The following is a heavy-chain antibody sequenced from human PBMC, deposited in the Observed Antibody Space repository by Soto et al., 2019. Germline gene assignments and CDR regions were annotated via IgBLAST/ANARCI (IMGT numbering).Heavy chain of an antibody. J-gene: IGHJ5*02. V-gene: IGHV1-3*01. CDR3: ARDMYYDYILNNWFDP. Sequence: QVQLVQSGAEVKKPGASVKVSCKASGYTFTSYAMHWVRQAPGQRLEWMGWINAGNGNTKYSQKFQGRVTITRDTSASTAYMELSSLRSEDTAVYYCARDMYYDYILNNWFDPWGQGTLVTVSS. CDR1: GYTFTSYA. CDR2: INAGNGNT. D-gene: IGHD3-16*01.